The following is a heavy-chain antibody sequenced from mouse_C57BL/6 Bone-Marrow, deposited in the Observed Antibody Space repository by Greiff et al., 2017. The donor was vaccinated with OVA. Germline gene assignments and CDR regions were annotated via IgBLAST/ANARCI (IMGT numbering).Heavy chain of an antibody. CDR2: ISYDGSN. J-gene: IGHJ4*01. V-gene: IGHV3-6*01. CDR3: ARELGYAMDY. Sequence: DVKLVESGPGLVKPSQSLSLTCSVTGYSITSGYYWNWIRQFPGNKLEWMGYISYDGSNNYNPSLKNRISITRDTSKNQFFLKLNSVTTEDTATYYCARELGYAMDYWGQGTSVTVSS. CDR1: GYSITSGYY.